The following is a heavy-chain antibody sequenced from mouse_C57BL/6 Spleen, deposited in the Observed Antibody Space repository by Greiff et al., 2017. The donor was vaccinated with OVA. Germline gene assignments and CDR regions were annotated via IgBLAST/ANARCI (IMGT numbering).Heavy chain of an antibody. CDR1: GFSLTSYG. CDR3: AREGGITTVYYYAMDY. J-gene: IGHJ4*01. Sequence: VMLVESGPGLVQPSQSLSITCTVSGFSLTSYGVHWVRQSPGKGLEWLGVIWSGGSTDYNAAFISRLSISKDNAKSQVFFKMNSLQADDTAIYYCAREGGITTVYYYAMDYWGQGTSVTVSS. V-gene: IGHV2-2*01. D-gene: IGHD1-1*01. CDR2: IWSGGST.